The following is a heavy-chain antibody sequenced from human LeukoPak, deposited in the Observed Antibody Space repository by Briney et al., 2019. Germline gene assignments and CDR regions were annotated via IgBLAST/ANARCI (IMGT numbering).Heavy chain of an antibody. V-gene: IGHV1-46*01. CDR1: GYTFTSYC. CDR2: INPSGGST. Sequence: ASVKVSCKASGYTFTSYCMHWVRQAPGQGLEWMGIINPSGGSTSYAQKFQGRVTMTRDTSTSTVYMELSSLRSEDTAVYYCAVTGFTYGSGSYYNIDYWGQGTLVTVSS. D-gene: IGHD3-10*01. J-gene: IGHJ4*02. CDR3: AVTGFTYGSGSYYNIDY.